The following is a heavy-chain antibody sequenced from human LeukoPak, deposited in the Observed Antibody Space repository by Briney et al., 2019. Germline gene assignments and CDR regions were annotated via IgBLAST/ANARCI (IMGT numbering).Heavy chain of an antibody. Sequence: GRSLRLSCAASGFTFSSYGMHWVRQAPGKGLEWVAVIWYDGSNKYYADSVKGRFTISRDNSKNTLYLQMNSLRAEDTAVYYCARDMTYDSSGRVDYWGQGTLVTVSS. V-gene: IGHV3-33*01. CDR2: IWYDGSNK. CDR1: GFTFSSYG. D-gene: IGHD3-22*01. CDR3: ARDMTYDSSGRVDY. J-gene: IGHJ4*02.